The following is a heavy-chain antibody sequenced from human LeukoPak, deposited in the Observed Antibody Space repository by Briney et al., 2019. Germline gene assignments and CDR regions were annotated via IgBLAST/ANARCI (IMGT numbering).Heavy chain of an antibody. J-gene: IGHJ3*02. CDR3: TTSSPDAQAAAYDAFDI. CDR2: IKSKTDGGTT. CDR1: GFTFSNAW. Sequence: PGGSLRLSCAGSGFTFSNAWMSWVRQAPGKGLEWVCRIKSKTDGGTTDYAAPVKGRFTISRDDSKNTLYLQMNSLKTEDTAVYYCTTSSPDAQAAAYDAFDIWGQGTMVTVSS. D-gene: IGHD6-13*01. V-gene: IGHV3-15*01.